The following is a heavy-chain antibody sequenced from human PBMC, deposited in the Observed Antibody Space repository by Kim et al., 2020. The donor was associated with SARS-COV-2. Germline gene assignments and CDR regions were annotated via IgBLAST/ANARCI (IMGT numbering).Heavy chain of an antibody. CDR2: INHSGST. J-gene: IGHJ6*02. CDR1: GGSFSGYY. D-gene: IGHD2-15*01. CDR3: AREVVVVAAPTYYYYYYGMDV. V-gene: IGHV4-34*01. Sequence: SETLSLTCAVYGGSFSGYYWSWIRQPPGKGLEWIGEINHSGSTNYNPSLKSRVTISVDTSKNQFSLKLSSVTAADTAVYYCAREVVVVAAPTYYYYYYGMDVWGQGTTVTVSS.